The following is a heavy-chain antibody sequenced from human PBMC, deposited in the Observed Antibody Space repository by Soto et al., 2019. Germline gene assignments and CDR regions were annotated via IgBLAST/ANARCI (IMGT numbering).Heavy chain of an antibody. V-gene: IGHV3-9*01. CDR1: GFTFDDYA. CDR3: TKARLWGGDGYNPYYYNAMDV. D-gene: IGHD3-16*01. CDR2: ISWNSGRI. Sequence: EMQLVESGGGLVQPGMSLRLSCAASGFTFDDYAMYWVRQVPGKGLEWVSGISWNSGRIGYADSVKGRFTISRDNAKNSLYLQMNSLRPEDTALYYCTKARLWGGDGYNPYYYNAMDVWGQGTTVTVSS. J-gene: IGHJ6*02.